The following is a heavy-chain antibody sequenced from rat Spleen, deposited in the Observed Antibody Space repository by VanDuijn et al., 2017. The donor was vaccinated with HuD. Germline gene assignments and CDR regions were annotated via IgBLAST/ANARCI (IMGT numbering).Heavy chain of an antibody. CDR2: IWGDGST. J-gene: IGHJ2*01. CDR1: GFSLTSYH. CDR3: ARSLGGLAY. V-gene: IGHV2-32*01. D-gene: IGHD3-2*01. Sequence: QVQLKESGPGLVKPSETLSLTCTVSGFSLTSYHVSWVRQPPGKGLEWMGVIWGDGSTAYNSALKSRLSISRDTPKSQVFLKMNSLQTEDTAMYFCARSLGGLAYWGQGVMVTVSS.